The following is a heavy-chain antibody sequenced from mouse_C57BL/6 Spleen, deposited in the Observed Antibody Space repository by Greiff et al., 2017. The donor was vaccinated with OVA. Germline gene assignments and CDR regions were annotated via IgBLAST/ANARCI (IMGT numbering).Heavy chain of an antibody. J-gene: IGHJ3*01. CDR3: VRQGSLWFAY. Sequence: EVQRVESGGGLVQPKGSLKLSCAASGFSFNTYAMNWVRQAPGKGLEWVARIRSKSNNYATYYADSVKDRFTISRDDSESMLYLQMNNLKTEDTAMYYCVRQGSLWFAYWGQGTLVTVSA. CDR2: IRSKSNNYAT. V-gene: IGHV10-1*01. D-gene: IGHD6-2*01. CDR1: GFSFNTYA.